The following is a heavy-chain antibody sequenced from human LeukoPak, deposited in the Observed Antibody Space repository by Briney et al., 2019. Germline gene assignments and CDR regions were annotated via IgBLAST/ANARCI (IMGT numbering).Heavy chain of an antibody. J-gene: IGHJ5*02. CDR2: IYPLDSIT. V-gene: IGHV5-51*01. CDR1: GYDFSTKW. CDR3: ARLAPDYADYWFDP. Sequence: GGSLKISCQTSGYDFSTKWSGWVRQMPGKGLEWMVIIYPLDSITRYSPSFQGDVTISADTSINTAYLQWTSLKPSDTAIYYCARLAPDYADYWFDPWGQGTLVTVSS. D-gene: IGHD4-17*01.